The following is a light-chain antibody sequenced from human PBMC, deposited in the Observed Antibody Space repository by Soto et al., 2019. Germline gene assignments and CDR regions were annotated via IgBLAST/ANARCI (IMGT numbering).Light chain of an antibody. CDR3: QQYGSSPLYT. Sequence: EIVLTQSPGTLSLSLGERATLSCRASQTVNSNYLDWYQQHPGQAPRLLIYSASSRATGIPDRFSGSGSGTDFTLTISRLEPDDFAVYYCQQYGSSPLYTFGQGTKLEIK. V-gene: IGKV3-20*01. J-gene: IGKJ2*01. CDR2: SAS. CDR1: QTVNSNY.